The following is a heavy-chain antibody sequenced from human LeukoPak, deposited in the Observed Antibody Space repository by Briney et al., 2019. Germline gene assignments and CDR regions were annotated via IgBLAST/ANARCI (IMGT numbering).Heavy chain of an antibody. CDR3: AGRNNDDVWGGYYRSPTEGFGM. J-gene: IGHJ3*02. D-gene: IGHD3-16*01. Sequence: ASVKVSCKVSGYTLTELSMHWVRQAPGKGLEWMGGFDPEDGETIYAQKFQGRVTMTEDTSTDTAYMELSSLRSEDTAVYYCAGRNNDDVWGGYYRSPTEGFGMWGQGTMVTVSS. V-gene: IGHV1-24*01. CDR1: GYTLTELS. CDR2: FDPEDGET.